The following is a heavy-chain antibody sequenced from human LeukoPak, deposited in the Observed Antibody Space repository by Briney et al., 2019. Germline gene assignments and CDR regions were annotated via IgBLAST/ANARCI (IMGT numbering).Heavy chain of an antibody. Sequence: PGGSLRLSCAAPGFTFSSYAMHWVRQAPGKGLEWVAVISYDGSNKYYADSVKGRFTISRDNSKNTLYLQMNSLRAEDTAVYYCARNGGKWTMVRGDGFYFDYWGQGTLVTVSS. CDR1: GFTFSSYA. J-gene: IGHJ4*02. CDR2: ISYDGSNK. CDR3: ARNGGKWTMVRGDGFYFDY. D-gene: IGHD3-10*01. V-gene: IGHV3-30-3*01.